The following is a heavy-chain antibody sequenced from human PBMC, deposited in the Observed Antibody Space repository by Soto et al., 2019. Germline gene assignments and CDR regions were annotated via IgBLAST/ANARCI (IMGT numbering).Heavy chain of an antibody. Sequence: QVQLVESGGGVVQPGRSLRLSCATSGFTFSNYAMHWVRQAPGKGLEWVAILSYDGSDKYYVDSVKGRFTISRDNSDNTLYLQMNSLRPDDTAVYYCARDRSWGDDGYLDYWGQGTLVTVSS. J-gene: IGHJ4*02. V-gene: IGHV3-30*03. CDR3: ARDRSWGDDGYLDY. D-gene: IGHD7-27*01. CDR2: LSYDGSDK. CDR1: GFTFSNYA.